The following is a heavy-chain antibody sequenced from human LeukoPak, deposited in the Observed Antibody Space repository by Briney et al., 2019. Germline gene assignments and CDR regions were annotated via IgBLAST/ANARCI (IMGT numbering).Heavy chain of an antibody. Sequence: PGGSLRLSCAASGFTFDIYGMNWVRQAPGKGLEWVSFITGGSNTIYYADSVKGRFTISRDNARNSLYLQMNSLRVDDTAVYYCARDRMGGGFDYWGQGTLVTVSS. D-gene: IGHD2-15*01. V-gene: IGHV3-48*01. CDR3: ARDRMGGGFDY. CDR2: ITGGSNTI. CDR1: GFTFDIYG. J-gene: IGHJ4*02.